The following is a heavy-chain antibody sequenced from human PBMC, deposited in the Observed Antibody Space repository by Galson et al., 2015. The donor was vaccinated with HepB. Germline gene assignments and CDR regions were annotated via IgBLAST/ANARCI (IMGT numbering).Heavy chain of an antibody. J-gene: IGHJ3*02. D-gene: IGHD2-2*02. CDR3: ATVGCSSTSCYTGDAFDI. V-gene: IGHV1-24*01. Sequence: SVKVSRKVSGYTLTELSMHWVRQAPGKGLEWMGGFDPEDGETIYAQKFQGRVTMTEDTSTDTAYMELSSLRSEDTAVYYCATVGCSSTSCYTGDAFDIWGQGTMVTVSS. CDR2: FDPEDGET. CDR1: GYTLTELS.